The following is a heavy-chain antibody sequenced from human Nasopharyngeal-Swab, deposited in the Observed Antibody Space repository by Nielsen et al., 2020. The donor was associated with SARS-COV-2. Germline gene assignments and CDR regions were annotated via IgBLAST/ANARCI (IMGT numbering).Heavy chain of an antibody. V-gene: IGHV1-24*01. J-gene: IGHJ6*02. D-gene: IGHD2-2*01. Sequence: ASVKVSCKVSGYTLTELSMHWVRQAPGKGLEWMGGFDPEDGETIYAQKFQGRVTMTEDTSTDTAYMELSSLRSEDTAVYYCATGPAVVPAAIGPLFDYYYYYGMDAWGQGTTVTVSS. CDR2: FDPEDGET. CDR1: GYTLTELS. CDR3: ATGPAVVPAAIGPLFDYYYYYGMDA.